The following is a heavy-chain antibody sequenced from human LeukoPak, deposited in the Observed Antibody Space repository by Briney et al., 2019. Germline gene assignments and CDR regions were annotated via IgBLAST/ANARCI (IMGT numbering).Heavy chain of an antibody. Sequence: SETLSLTCTVSGGSISSYYWSWVRQPPGKGLEWIGYIYYSGSTNYNPSLKSRVTISVDTSKNQFSLKLSSVTAADTAVYYCARDSPWFDPWGQGTLVTVSS. CDR1: GGSISSYY. J-gene: IGHJ5*02. V-gene: IGHV4-59*01. CDR3: ARDSPWFDP. CDR2: IYYSGST.